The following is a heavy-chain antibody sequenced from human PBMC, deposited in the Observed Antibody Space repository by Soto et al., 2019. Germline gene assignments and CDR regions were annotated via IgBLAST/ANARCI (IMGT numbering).Heavy chain of an antibody. J-gene: IGHJ3*01. CDR3: AQRIKVPGGAAFDV. CDR1: GFSLSTSGVS. CDR2: IYWDNDN. D-gene: IGHD3-16*01. V-gene: IGHV2-5*02. Sequence: QNTLKESGPTLVKPTQTLTLTCTFSGFSLSTSGVSVGWIRQPPGKAPEWLALIYWDNDNRYSPYLKSRLTITKDTSKKQVVLRVTNMDPVDTETYYCAQRIKVPGGAAFDVWGQGIMVTVSS.